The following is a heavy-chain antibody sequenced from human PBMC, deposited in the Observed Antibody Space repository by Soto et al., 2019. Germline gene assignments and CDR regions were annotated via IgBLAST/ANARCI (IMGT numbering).Heavy chain of an antibody. J-gene: IGHJ4*02. CDR1: GGSISSSRYY. D-gene: IGHD5-12*01. CDR2: IHYSGST. Sequence: QLQLQESGPGLVKPSETLSVTCTVSGGSISSSRYYWGWIRQPPGKGLEWIGSIHYSGSTYYNPSLKSPVTIPVAKSKSQFSLKLGSVTAANTAVYYCAREYRDRVATISFDYWGQGTLVTVSS. CDR3: AREYRDRVATISFDY. V-gene: IGHV4-39*02.